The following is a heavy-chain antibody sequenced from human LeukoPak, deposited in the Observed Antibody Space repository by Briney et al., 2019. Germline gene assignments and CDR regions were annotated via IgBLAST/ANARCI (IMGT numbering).Heavy chain of an antibody. Sequence: SETLFLTCAASGGSFSGYYWSWIRQPPGKGLEWIGEINHSGSTNYNPSLKSRVTITVDTSKNQFSLKLSSVTAADTAVYYCARVGYYNGFDFWGQGTLVTVSS. J-gene: IGHJ4*02. CDR1: GGSFSGYY. CDR2: INHSGST. V-gene: IGHV4-34*01. D-gene: IGHD3-9*01. CDR3: ARVGYYNGFDF.